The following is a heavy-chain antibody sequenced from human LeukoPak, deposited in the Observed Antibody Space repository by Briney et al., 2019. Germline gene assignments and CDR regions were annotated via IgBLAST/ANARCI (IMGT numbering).Heavy chain of an antibody. V-gene: IGHV3-48*01. D-gene: IGHD3-3*01. Sequence: GGSLRLSCAASGFTFSSYSMNWVRQAPGKGLEWVSYISSSSSTIYYADSVEGRFTISRDNAKNSLYLQMNSLRAEDTAVYYCARDQRYYDFWSGYYLFDYWGQGTLVTVSS. CDR3: ARDQRYYDFWSGYYLFDY. CDR1: GFTFSSYS. CDR2: ISSSSSTI. J-gene: IGHJ4*02.